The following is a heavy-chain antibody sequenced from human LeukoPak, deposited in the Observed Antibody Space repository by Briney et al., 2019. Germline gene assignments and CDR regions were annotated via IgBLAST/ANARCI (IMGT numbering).Heavy chain of an antibody. Sequence: SETLSLTCAVYGGSLSTYYWTWIRQPPGKGLEWIGEINHSGSTNYNPSLKRRVTISVDTSKNQFSLKLSSVTAADTAVYYCTRNGPDYSNWGQGTQVTVSS. CDR3: TRNGPDYSN. CDR2: INHSGST. V-gene: IGHV4-34*01. D-gene: IGHD4-11*01. CDR1: GGSLSTYY. J-gene: IGHJ4*02.